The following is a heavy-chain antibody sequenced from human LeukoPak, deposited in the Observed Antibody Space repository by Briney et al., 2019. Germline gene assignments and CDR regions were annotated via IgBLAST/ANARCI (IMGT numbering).Heavy chain of an antibody. CDR1: GGSISSSSYY. D-gene: IGHD3-10*01. V-gene: IGHV4-39*07. CDR3: ARRKRMVREPKINYYFDY. J-gene: IGHJ4*02. CDR2: IYYSGST. Sequence: ASETLSLTCTVSGGSISSSSYYWGWIRQPPGKGLEWIGSIYYSGSTYYNPSLKSRVTISVGTSKNQFSLKLSSVTAADTAVYYCARRKRMVREPKINYYFDYWGQGTLVTVSS.